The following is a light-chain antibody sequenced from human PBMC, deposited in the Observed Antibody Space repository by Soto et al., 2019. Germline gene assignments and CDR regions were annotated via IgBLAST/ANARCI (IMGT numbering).Light chain of an antibody. CDR3: QQYDTSKT. CDR1: HSVSSHY. CDR2: DIS. Sequence: ENVLTQSPGTLSLSPGERATLSCRASHSVSSHYLAWYQQKAGQAPRLLIYDISRRATGIPDRFSGSGSGTDFTLTISRLEPEDFALYYCQQYDTSKTFGQGTKVEIK. J-gene: IGKJ1*01. V-gene: IGKV3-20*01.